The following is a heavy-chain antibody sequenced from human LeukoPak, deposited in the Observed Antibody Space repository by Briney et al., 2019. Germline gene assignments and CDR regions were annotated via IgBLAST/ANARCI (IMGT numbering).Heavy chain of an antibody. CDR1: GVSIGSHY. J-gene: IGHJ4*02. CDR3: ARDAY. Sequence: SETLSLTCTVSGVSIGSHYWSWIRQSPGKGLEWIGCVYNSGTTVYNPSLTGRVTISVDTSKNQYSLNLRSVTAADAAVYYCARDAYWGQGTLVTVSS. V-gene: IGHV4-59*11. CDR2: VYNSGTT.